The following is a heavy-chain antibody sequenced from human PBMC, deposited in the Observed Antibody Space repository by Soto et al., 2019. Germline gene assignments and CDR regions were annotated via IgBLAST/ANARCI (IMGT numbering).Heavy chain of an antibody. Sequence: SETLSLTCTVSGGSISSGGYYWSWIRQHPGKGLEWIGYIYYSGSTYYNPSLKSRVTISVDTSKNQFSLKLSSVTAADTAVYYCARGNYYYYGMDVWGQGTTVTVSS. J-gene: IGHJ6*02. V-gene: IGHV4-31*03. CDR1: GGSISSGGYY. CDR2: IYYSGST. CDR3: ARGNYYYYGMDV.